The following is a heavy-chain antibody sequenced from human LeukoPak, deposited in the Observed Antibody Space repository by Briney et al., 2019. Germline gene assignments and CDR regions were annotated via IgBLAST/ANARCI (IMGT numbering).Heavy chain of an antibody. CDR2: INPNSGGT. J-gene: IGHJ5*02. CDR3: ARDLGDIVVVPAAYNWFDP. V-gene: IGHV1-2*02. CDR1: GYTFTGYY. D-gene: IGHD2-2*01. Sequence: ASLKVSCKASGYTFTGYYMHWVRQAPGQGLEWMGWINPNSGGTNYAQKFQGRVTMTRDTSISTAYMELSRLRSDDTAVYYCARDLGDIVVVPAAYNWFDPWGQGTLVTVSS.